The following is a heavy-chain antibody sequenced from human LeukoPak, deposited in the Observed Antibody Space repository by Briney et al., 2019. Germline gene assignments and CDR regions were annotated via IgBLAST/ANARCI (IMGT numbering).Heavy chain of an antibody. V-gene: IGHV4-59*08. CDR2: IYYSGST. CDR1: GGSISSYC. D-gene: IGHD3-22*01. CDR3: ASHSSGYYASFDY. J-gene: IGHJ4*01. Sequence: SETLSLTCTVSGGSISSYCWSWIRQPPGKGLEWIGYIYYSGSTKYNPSLKSRVTISVDTSNNQFSLNLSPVTAADTAVYYCASHSSGYYASFDYWGQATLVTVSS.